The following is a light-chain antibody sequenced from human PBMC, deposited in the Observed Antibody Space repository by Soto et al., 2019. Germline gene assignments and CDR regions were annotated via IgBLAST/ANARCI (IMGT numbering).Light chain of an antibody. CDR1: SSNIGKNY. V-gene: IGLV1-47*01. CDR2: WNN. CDR3: AAWDDGLSGYV. J-gene: IGLJ1*01. Sequence: QSALTQPPSASGTPGQRVTISCSGSSSNIGKNYVYWFQLLPGTAPKLLIYWNNQLPSGVPDRFSGSKSDTSASLAISGLRSADEADYYCAAWDDGLSGYVFATGTKVTVL.